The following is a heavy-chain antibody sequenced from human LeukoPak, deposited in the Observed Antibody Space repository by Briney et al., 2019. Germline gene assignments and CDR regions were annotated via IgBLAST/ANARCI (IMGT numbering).Heavy chain of an antibody. J-gene: IGHJ4*02. V-gene: IGHV4-39*07. CDR2: IYYSGST. D-gene: IGHD6-6*01. CDR1: GGSISSSSYY. CDR3: AREVGSSSSPDY. Sequence: SETLSLTCTVSGGSISSSSYYWGWIRQPPGKGLEWIGSIYYSGSTYYNPSLKSRVTISVDTSKNQFSLKLSSVTAADTAVYYCAREVGSSSSPDYWGQGTLVTVSS.